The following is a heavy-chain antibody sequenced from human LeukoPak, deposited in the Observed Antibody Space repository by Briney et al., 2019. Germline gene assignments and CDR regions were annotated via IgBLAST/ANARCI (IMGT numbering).Heavy chain of an antibody. CDR2: IIPIFGTA. CDR3: ARVVGPYDSSGYCDY. D-gene: IGHD3-22*01. Sequence: SVKVSCKPSGGTFSSYAISWVRQAPGQGLEWMGGIIPIFGTANYAQKFQGRVTITADKSTSTAYMELRSLRSDDTAVYYCARVVGPYDSSGYCDYWGQGTLVTVSS. J-gene: IGHJ4*02. V-gene: IGHV1-69*06. CDR1: GGTFSSYA.